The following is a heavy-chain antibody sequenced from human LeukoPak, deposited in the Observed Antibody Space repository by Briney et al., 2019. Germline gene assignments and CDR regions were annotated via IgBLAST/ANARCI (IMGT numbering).Heavy chain of an antibody. CDR1: GYTFTGYY. Sequence: ASVKVSCKASGYTFTGYYMHWVRQAPGQGLEWMGWINPNSGGTNYAQKFQGRVTMTRDTSISTAYMELSRLRSDDTAVYYCARDLPFTPYSNSWAHDYWGQGTLVTVSS. CDR2: INPNSGGT. J-gene: IGHJ4*02. D-gene: IGHD6-13*01. V-gene: IGHV1-2*02. CDR3: ARDLPFTPYSNSWAHDY.